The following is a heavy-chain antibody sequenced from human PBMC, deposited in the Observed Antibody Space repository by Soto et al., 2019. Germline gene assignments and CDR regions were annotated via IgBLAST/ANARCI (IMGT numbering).Heavy chain of an antibody. Sequence: EVQLVETGGGLIQPGGSLRLSCAASGFTVSSNYMSWVRQAPGKGLEWVSVIYSGGSTYYADSVKGRFTISRDNSKNTLYLQMNSLRAEDTAVYYCARDQTAYGSGSYRPNYYYGMDVWGQGTTVPVSS. J-gene: IGHJ6*02. CDR2: IYSGGST. CDR3: ARDQTAYGSGSYRPNYYYGMDV. V-gene: IGHV3-53*02. D-gene: IGHD3-10*01. CDR1: GFTVSSNY.